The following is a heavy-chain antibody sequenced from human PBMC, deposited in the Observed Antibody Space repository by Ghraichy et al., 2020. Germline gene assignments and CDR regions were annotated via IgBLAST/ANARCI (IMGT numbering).Heavy chain of an antibody. J-gene: IGHJ4*02. CDR3: ASGGWYIDY. Sequence: SETLSLTCTVSGGSMTSHYWTWIRQPPGKGLERIVYIHYSGSTYYSPSLKSRVTISLDTSKNQFSLKLSSVTTADTAVYYCASGGWYIDYWGQGTLVTVSS. V-gene: IGHV4-59*11. CDR2: IHYSGST. CDR1: GGSMTSHY. D-gene: IGHD6-19*01.